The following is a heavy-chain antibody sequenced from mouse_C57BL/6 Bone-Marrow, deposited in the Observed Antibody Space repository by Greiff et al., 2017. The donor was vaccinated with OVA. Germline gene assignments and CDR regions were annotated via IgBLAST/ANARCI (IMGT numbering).Heavy chain of an antibody. J-gene: IGHJ2*01. Sequence: DVQLQESGGGLVQPGGSMKLSCAASGFTFSDAWMDWVRQSPEKGLEWVAEIRNKANNHATYYAESVKGRFTISRDDSKSSVYLQMNSLRAEDTGIYYCTRRRMNYYFDYWGQGTTLTVSS. CDR3: TRRRMNYYFDY. CDR2: IRNKANNHAT. CDR1: GFTFSDAW. V-gene: IGHV6-6*01.